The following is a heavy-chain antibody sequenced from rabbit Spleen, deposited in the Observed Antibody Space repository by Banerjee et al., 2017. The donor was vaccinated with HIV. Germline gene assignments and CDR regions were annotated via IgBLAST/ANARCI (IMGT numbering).Heavy chain of an antibody. CDR1: GFSFNSGYD. CDR3: ARDAGSYAYIDGYFSL. J-gene: IGHJ4*01. D-gene: IGHD6-1*01. V-gene: IGHV1S40*01. CDR2: IYTGNYKT. Sequence: QSLEESGGDLVKPGASLTLTCTASGFSFNSGYDMCWVRQAPGKGLEWIACIYTGNYKTYYASWAKGRFTISKTSSTTVTLQMTSLTVADTATYFCARDAGSYAYIDGYFSLWGQGTLVTVS.